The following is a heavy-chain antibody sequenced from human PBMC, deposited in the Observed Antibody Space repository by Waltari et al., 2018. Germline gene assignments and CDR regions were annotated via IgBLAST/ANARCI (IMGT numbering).Heavy chain of an antibody. CDR3: AGPGIAAAKGFDP. Sequence: QVQLQQWGAGLLKPSETLSLTCAVYGGSFSGYSRSWLRQPPGKGLEWIGEITHSGSTNYNPSLKSRVTISVDTSKNQFSLKLSSVTAADTAVYYCAGPGIAAAKGFDPWGQGTLVTVSS. CDR1: GGSFSGYS. J-gene: IGHJ5*02. CDR2: ITHSGST. V-gene: IGHV4-34*01. D-gene: IGHD6-13*01.